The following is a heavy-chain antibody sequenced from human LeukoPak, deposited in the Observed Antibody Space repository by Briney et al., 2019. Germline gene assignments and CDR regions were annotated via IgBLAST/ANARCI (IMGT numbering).Heavy chain of an antibody. CDR1: GGSFSGYY. D-gene: IGHD3-10*01. CDR2: INHSGST. V-gene: IGHV4-34*01. Sequence: SETLSLTCAVYGGSFSGYYWSWIRQPPGKGLEWIGEINHSGSTNYNPSLKSRVTISVDTSKNQFSLKLSSVTAADTAVYYCARARPTGVDCWGQGTLVTVSS. J-gene: IGHJ4*02. CDR3: ARARPTGVDC.